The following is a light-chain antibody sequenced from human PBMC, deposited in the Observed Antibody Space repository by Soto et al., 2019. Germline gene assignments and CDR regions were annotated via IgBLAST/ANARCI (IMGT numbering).Light chain of an antibody. V-gene: IGLV6-57*04. J-gene: IGLJ1*01. CDR3: QSFYYFKYV. CDR2: EDN. CDR1: SGSIGSNY. Sequence: NFMLTQPHSVSESPGKTVTISCTRSSGSIGSNYVQWYQQRPGSAPTTVIYEDNRRPSGVPDRFSGSIDSSSNSASLAISGLEAEDQADYFCQSFYYFKYVFGPGTKLTVL.